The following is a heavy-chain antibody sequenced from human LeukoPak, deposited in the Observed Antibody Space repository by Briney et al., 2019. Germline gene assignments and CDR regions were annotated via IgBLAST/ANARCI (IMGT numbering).Heavy chain of an antibody. CDR3: ARVRIAATTRGAFDI. CDR2: ISAYNGNT. D-gene: IGHD6-13*01. V-gene: IGHV1-18*01. CDR1: GYTFTSYG. Sequence: ASVKVSCKASGYTFTSYGISWVRQAPGQGLEWMGWISAYNGNTNYAQKLQGRVTMTTDTSTSTAYMELRSLRSDDTAVYYCARVRIAATTRGAFDIWGQGTMVTVSS. J-gene: IGHJ3*02.